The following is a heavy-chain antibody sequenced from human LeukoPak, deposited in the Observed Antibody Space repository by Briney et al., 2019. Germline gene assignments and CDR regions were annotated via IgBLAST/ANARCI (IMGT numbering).Heavy chain of an antibody. CDR2: IGSRDSTK. D-gene: IGHD6-13*01. V-gene: IGHV3-11*01. J-gene: IGHJ6*04. Sequence: GGSLRLSCEASGFTFSDYYMSWIRQAPGKGLEWVSYIGSRDSTKYYADSVKGRFTISRDNAKNSLYLQINGLRAEDTAIYYCARVGRAITAAGFGAFDIWGKGTTVTVSS. CDR1: GFTFSDYY. CDR3: ARVGRAITAAGFGAFDI.